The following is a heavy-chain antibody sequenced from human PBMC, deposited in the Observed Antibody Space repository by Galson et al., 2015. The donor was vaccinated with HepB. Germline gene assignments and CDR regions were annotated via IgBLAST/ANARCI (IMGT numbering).Heavy chain of an antibody. J-gene: IGHJ4*02. Sequence: SLRLSCAASGFTFSSYAMHWVRQAPGKGLEWVAVISYDGSNKYYADSMKGRLTISRDNSQNTLFLQMNSLRADDTATYFCAKVFPEKTDGWYRQALYYFDSWGQGTRVTVSS. CDR1: GFTFSSYA. CDR2: ISYDGSNK. D-gene: IGHD6-19*01. V-gene: IGHV3-30*04. CDR3: AKVFPEKTDGWYRQALYYFDS.